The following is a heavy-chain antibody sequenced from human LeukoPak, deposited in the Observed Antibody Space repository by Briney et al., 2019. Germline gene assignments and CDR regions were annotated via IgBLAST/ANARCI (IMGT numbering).Heavy chain of an antibody. CDR3: ARDMEQLAGGYYYYMDV. CDR2: ISSSGSTI. J-gene: IGHJ6*03. Sequence: SGGSLRLSCTASRFIFSTYTMSWIRQAPGKGLEWVSYISSSGSTIYYADSVKGRFTISRDNAKNSLYLQMNSLRAEDTAVYYCARDMEQLAGGYYYYMDVWGKGTTVTVSS. V-gene: IGHV3-11*01. CDR1: RFIFSTYT. D-gene: IGHD6-6*01.